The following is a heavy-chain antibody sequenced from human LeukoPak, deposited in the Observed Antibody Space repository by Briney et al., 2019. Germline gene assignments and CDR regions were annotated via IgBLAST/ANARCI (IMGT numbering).Heavy chain of an antibody. Sequence: ASVKVSCKASGYTFTSYYMHWVRQAPGQGLEWMGIINPSGGSTSYAQKFQGRVTMTRDTSTSTVYMELSSLRSEDTAVYYCASSGLNYDSSGYCSYWGQGTLVTVSS. J-gene: IGHJ4*02. CDR2: INPSGGST. CDR1: GYTFTSYY. V-gene: IGHV1-46*03. D-gene: IGHD3-22*01. CDR3: ASSGLNYDSSGYCSY.